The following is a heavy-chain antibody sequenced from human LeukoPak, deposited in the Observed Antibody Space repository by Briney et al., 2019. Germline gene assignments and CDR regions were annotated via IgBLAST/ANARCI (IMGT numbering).Heavy chain of an antibody. D-gene: IGHD6-13*01. CDR1: GFRFSGYW. J-gene: IGHJ4*02. CDR2: INSDGSST. Sequence: GGSLRLSCEGSGFRFSGYWMHWVRQAPGKGLLWVSRINSDGSSTSYADSVKGRFTISRDNAKNTLYLQMNSLRAEDTAVYYCARRIAAAAAPYYFDYWGQGTLVTVSS. V-gene: IGHV3-74*01. CDR3: ARRIAAAAAPYYFDY.